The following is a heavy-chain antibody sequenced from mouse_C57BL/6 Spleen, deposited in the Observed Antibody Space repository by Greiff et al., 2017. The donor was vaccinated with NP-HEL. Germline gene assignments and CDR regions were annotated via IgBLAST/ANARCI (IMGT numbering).Heavy chain of an antibody. V-gene: IGHV1-82*01. CDR1: GYAFSSSW. D-gene: IGHD2-5*01. J-gene: IGHJ3*01. Sequence: QVQLKESGPELVKPGASVKISCKASGYAFSSSWMNWVKQRPGKGLEWIGRIYPGDGDTNYNGKFKGKATLTADKSSSTAYMKLSSLTSEDAAVYFCARSNYSNWGCAYWGQGTLVTVSA. CDR3: ARSNYSNWGCAY. CDR2: IYPGDGDT.